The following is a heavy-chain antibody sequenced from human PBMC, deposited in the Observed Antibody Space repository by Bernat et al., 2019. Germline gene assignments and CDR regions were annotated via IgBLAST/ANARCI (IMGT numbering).Heavy chain of an antibody. V-gene: IGHV3-72*01. CDR3: ARLPTSVVVTAD. D-gene: IGHD2-21*02. CDR2: TRDKAKSYTT. J-gene: IGHJ4*02. Sequence: EVQLVESGGGLVQPGGSPRLSCAGSGFTLSDHYMDWIRQAPGKGLEWVGLTRDKAKSYTTEYAASVKGRFTISRDDSGNSLYLQMNSLKSEDTAVYYCARLPTSVVVTADWGQGTLVIVSS. CDR1: GFTLSDHY.